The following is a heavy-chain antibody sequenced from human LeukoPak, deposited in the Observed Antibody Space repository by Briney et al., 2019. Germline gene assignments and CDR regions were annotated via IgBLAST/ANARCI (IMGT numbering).Heavy chain of an antibody. J-gene: IGHJ6*02. CDR1: GFTFSSYT. Sequence: GGSLRLSCAASGFTFSSYTMNWVRQSPGKGLDWVSSISSSSSYIYYADSVKGRFTISRDNAKNSLYLQMNSLRAEDTAVYYCARTNRNTAMAMDVWGQGTTVTVSS. CDR3: ARTNRNTAMAMDV. V-gene: IGHV3-21*01. CDR2: ISSSSSYI. D-gene: IGHD5-18*01.